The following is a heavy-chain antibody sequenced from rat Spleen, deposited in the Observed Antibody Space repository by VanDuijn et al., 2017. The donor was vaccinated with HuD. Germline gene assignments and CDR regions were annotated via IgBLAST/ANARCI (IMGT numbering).Heavy chain of an antibody. CDR2: IWTGGST. Sequence: VQLVESGGGLVQPGRSLKLSCAASGFTFSDYYMAWVRQPPGKGLEWMGVIWTGGSTEYNSLLKSRLNISRDISRGQVFLKMNSLQAEDTATYYCARVTLRRGYFDFWGPGTMVTVSS. CDR3: ARVTLRRGYFDF. V-gene: IGHV2-45*01. CDR1: GFTFSDYY. J-gene: IGHJ1*01. D-gene: IGHD4-1*01.